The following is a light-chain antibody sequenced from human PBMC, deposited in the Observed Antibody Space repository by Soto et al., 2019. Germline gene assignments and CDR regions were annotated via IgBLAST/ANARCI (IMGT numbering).Light chain of an antibody. V-gene: IGLV2-14*01. CDR3: GSYTSSSNYV. J-gene: IGLJ1*01. CDR2: EVS. CDR1: IHYDF. Sequence: QSALTQPASVSGSPGQSITISCTGYIHYDFVSWYQQHPGTAPKLVIYEVSNRPSGTSDRFSGSKSGHTAFLTISGLQTEDEAVYYCGSYTSSSNYVFGTGTKLTVL.